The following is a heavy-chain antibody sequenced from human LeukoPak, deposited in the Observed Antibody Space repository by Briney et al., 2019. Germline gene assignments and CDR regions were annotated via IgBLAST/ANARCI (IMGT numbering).Heavy chain of an antibody. CDR3: ARCFGSANYRPHAFEI. CDR1: GGSISSSTYY. Sequence: PSEALSLTCTVSGGSISSSTYYWGWIRQPPGKGLEWIGSIYYSGNTFYNPSLKSRVTISVDTSKNHFSLKLSSVTAADTAVYYCARCFGSANYRPHAFEIWGQGTMVTVSS. V-gene: IGHV4-39*02. D-gene: IGHD3-10*01. CDR2: IYYSGNT. J-gene: IGHJ3*02.